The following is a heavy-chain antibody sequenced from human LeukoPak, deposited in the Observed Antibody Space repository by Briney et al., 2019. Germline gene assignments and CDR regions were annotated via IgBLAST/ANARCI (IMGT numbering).Heavy chain of an antibody. CDR3: AREAYDSSGNGES. Sequence: GGSLRLSCEASGFSFSSYGMSWVRQAPGEGLQWVSGFSASDGSRYYADSVKGRFTISRDNAKNSLYLQMNSLRAEDTAVYYCAREAYDSSGNGESWGQGTMVTVSS. J-gene: IGHJ3*01. CDR2: FSASDGSR. D-gene: IGHD3-22*01. CDR1: GFSFSSYG. V-gene: IGHV3-23*01.